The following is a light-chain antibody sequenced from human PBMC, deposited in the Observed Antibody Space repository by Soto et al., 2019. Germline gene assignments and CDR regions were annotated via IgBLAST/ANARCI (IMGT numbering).Light chain of an antibody. V-gene: IGKV3-11*01. CDR1: QSVSTY. Sequence: EIVLTQSPATLSLSPGERATLSCRASQSVSTYLAWYQQKPVQAPRLLSFDAFKRASGIPARFSGSGSGTDVTLTISSLEPEDSAVYYCQHRSDWPPTFGGGTKVEIK. J-gene: IGKJ4*01. CDR3: QHRSDWPPT. CDR2: DAF.